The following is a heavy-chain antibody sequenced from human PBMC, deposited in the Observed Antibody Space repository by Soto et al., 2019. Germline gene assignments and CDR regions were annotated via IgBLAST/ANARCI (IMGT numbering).Heavy chain of an antibody. D-gene: IGHD6-13*01. V-gene: IGHV3-7*05. Sequence: GGSLRLSCAASGFTFSSYWMSWVRQAPGKGLEWVANIKQDGSEKYYVDSVKGRFTISRDNAKNSLYLQMNSLRAEDTAVYYCARQRPRPLLAAAGTAFDYWGQGTLVTVSS. CDR1: GFTFSSYW. CDR3: ARQRPRPLLAAAGTAFDY. CDR2: IKQDGSEK. J-gene: IGHJ4*02.